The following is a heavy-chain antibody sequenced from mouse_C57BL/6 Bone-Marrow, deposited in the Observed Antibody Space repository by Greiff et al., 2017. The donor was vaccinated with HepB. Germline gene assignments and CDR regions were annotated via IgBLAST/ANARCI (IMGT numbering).Heavy chain of an antibody. J-gene: IGHJ4*01. CDR2: IDPSDSYT. D-gene: IGHD2-5*01. CDR1: GYTFPSYW. V-gene: IGHV1-69*01. Sequence: QVQLQQPGAELVMPGASVKLSCKASGYTFPSYWMHWVKQRPGQGLEWIGEIDPSDSYTNYNQKFKGKSTLTVDKSSSTAYMQLSSLTSEDSAVYYCARDHYSNPYYYAMDYWGQGTSVTVSS. CDR3: ARDHYSNPYYYAMDY.